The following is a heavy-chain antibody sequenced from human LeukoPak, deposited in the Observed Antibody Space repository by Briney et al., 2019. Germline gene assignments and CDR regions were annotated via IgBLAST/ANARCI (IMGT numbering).Heavy chain of an antibody. CDR2: ISYDGSNK. CDR1: GFTFSSYG. J-gene: IGHJ4*02. CDR3: AKDWDSNYPNSPSLDY. D-gene: IGHD4-11*01. Sequence: GGSLRLSCAASGFTFSSYGMHWVRQAPGKGLEWVAVISYDGSNKYYADSVKGRFTISRDNSENTLHLQMDSLRAEDTAVYYCAKDWDSNYPNSPSLDYWGQGTLVTVSS. V-gene: IGHV3-30*18.